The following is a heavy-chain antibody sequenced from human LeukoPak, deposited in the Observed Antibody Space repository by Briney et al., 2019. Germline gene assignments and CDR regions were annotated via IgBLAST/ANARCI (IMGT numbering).Heavy chain of an antibody. J-gene: IGHJ3*02. Sequence: PGGSLRLSCAASGFTFSTYWMHWVRQAPGKGLVWVSRINGDGSSISYADSVKGRFTISSDNDTNTLYLQMNSLRAEETAVYFCARDPLLDGASPQEEAFDIWGQGTMVTVSS. D-gene: IGHD1-26*01. CDR1: GFTFSTYW. V-gene: IGHV3-74*01. CDR3: ARDPLLDGASPQEEAFDI. CDR2: INGDGSSI.